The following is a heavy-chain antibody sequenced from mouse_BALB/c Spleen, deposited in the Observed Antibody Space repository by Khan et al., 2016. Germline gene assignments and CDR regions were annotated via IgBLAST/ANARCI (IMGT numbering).Heavy chain of an antibody. CDR1: GYAFTNYL. CDR2: INPGSGGT. Sequence: VQLQESGAELVRPGTSVKVSCKASGYAFTNYLIEWVKQRPGQGLEWLGVINPGSGGTNYHEKFKGKATLTADTSSSTAYMQLSSLTSDDSAVYFCAGGYYWYFDVWGAWSTVTVSS. V-gene: IGHV1-54*01. J-gene: IGHJ1*01. CDR3: AGGYYWYFDV.